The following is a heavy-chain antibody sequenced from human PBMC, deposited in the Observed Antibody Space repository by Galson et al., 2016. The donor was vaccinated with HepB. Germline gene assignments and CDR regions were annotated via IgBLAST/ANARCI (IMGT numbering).Heavy chain of an antibody. Sequence: QSGAEVTRPGASVKVSCKTSGYNFTSNGISWVRQAPGQGLEWMGWISTYNGNTKFAQRLQGRLTLTTDTSTSTGYMELRSLRSDDTAVYYCARDCTGGSCKFDYWGQGTLVTVSS. CDR1: GYNFTSNG. D-gene: IGHD2-15*01. V-gene: IGHV1-18*01. CDR3: ARDCTGGSCKFDY. CDR2: ISTYNGNT. J-gene: IGHJ4*02.